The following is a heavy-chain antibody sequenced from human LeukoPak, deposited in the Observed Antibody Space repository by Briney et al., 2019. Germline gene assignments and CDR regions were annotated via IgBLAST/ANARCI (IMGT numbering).Heavy chain of an antibody. CDR2: IYRSDSDT. J-gene: IGHJ4*02. V-gene: IGHV5-51*01. D-gene: IGHD3-22*01. CDR3: ARRTSDSSGFYLFDY. CDR1: GYSFTNDW. Sequence: GAALQSSCNAAGYSFTNDWIGWVRQVAGKGLEWMGIIYRSDSDTTYSPSFQGQVTFSADKAISTAYLQWSSLKASDTAMYYCARRTSDSSGFYLFDYWGQGALVTVSS.